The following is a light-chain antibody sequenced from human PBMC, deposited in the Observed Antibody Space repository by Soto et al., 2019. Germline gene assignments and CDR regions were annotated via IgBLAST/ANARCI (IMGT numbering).Light chain of an antibody. J-gene: IGLJ1*01. V-gene: IGLV2-14*01. CDR2: DVN. Sequence: LTQPASVSGSPGQSLTISCTGTSSDVGAYNYVSWYQQHPGKAPKLIIYDVNNRPSGVSNRLSGAKSGNTASLTISGLQAEDEADYYCTSYTTSSLYVFGTGTKVTVL. CDR3: TSYTTSSLYV. CDR1: SSDVGAYNY.